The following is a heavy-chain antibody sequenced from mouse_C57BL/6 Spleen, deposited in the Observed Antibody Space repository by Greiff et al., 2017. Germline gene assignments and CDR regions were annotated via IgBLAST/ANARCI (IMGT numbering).Heavy chain of an antibody. Sequence: QVQLQQPGAELVRPGTSVKLSCKASGYTFTSYWMHWVKQRPGQGLEWIGVIDPSDSYTNYNQKFKGKATLTVDTSSSTAYMQLSSLTSEDSAVYYCARGYYGYDVDYAMDYWGQGTSVTVSS. J-gene: IGHJ4*01. V-gene: IGHV1-59*01. CDR3: ARGYYGYDVDYAMDY. D-gene: IGHD2-2*01. CDR2: IDPSDSYT. CDR1: GYTFTSYW.